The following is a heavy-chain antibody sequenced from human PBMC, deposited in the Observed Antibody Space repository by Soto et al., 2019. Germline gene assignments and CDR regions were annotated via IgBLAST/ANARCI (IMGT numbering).Heavy chain of an antibody. CDR1: GDSISSGGYH. Sequence: QVQLQESGPGLVKPSQTLSLTCTVSGDSISSGGYHWSWIRQHPVKGLEWIGYIYHSGSRYYNPSFKSRVAMSVDTSKNQFSLKLNSVTAADTAVYYCARGTVTPDHWFGPWGQGTLVTVSS. CDR2: IYHSGSR. J-gene: IGHJ5*02. D-gene: IGHD2-15*01. V-gene: IGHV4-31*03. CDR3: ARGTVTPDHWFGP.